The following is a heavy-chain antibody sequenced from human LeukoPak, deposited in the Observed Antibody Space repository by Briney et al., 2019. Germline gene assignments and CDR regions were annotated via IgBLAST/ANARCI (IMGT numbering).Heavy chain of an antibody. Sequence: SETLSLTCSVSIGSIRSSKWWRWVRQSPVQRLEWIGEIYLYGTTNYNPSFTSRVTMSVDRSRNQFSLKLTSVTAADTAVDYCARQKWEQQGRDYYFNGLDVWGPGTTVIVSS. J-gene: IGHJ6*02. CDR2: IYLYGTT. D-gene: IGHD1/OR15-1a*01. CDR3: ARQKWEQQGRDYYFNGLDV. V-gene: IGHV4-4*02. CDR1: IGSIRSSKW.